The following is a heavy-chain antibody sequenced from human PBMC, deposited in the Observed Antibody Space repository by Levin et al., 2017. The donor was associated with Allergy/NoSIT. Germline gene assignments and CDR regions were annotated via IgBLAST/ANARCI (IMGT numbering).Heavy chain of an antibody. CDR1: GFTFSNSW. CDR3: ARDLSWKIDY. D-gene: IGHD1-1*01. J-gene: IGHJ4*02. V-gene: IGHV3-74*01. Sequence: LSLPCAASGFTFSNSWMHWVRQAPGKGLVWVSRISPDGTGLNYADSVRGRFTISRDNADNTFYLQMNSLGAEDTAVYYCARDLSWKIDYWGQGTLVTVSS. CDR2: ISPDGTGL.